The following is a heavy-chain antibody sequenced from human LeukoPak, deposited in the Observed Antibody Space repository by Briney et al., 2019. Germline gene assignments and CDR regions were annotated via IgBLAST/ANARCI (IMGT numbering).Heavy chain of an antibody. V-gene: IGHV4-39*07. Sequence: SETLSLTCTVSGGSISSTSYYWGWIRQPPGKGLEWIATIYYSGSTYYNPSLEGRVTISVDTSKNQFSLKLSSVTAADTAVYYCARDRRSTSVNWFDPWGQGTLVTVSS. CDR2: IYYSGST. CDR3: ARDRRSTSVNWFDP. CDR1: GGSISSTSYY. J-gene: IGHJ5*02.